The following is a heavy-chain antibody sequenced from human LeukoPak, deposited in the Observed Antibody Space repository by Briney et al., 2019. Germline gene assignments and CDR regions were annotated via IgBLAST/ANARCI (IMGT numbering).Heavy chain of an antibody. CDR3: ARGTRLGQYYFDY. CDR1: GGTFSSYA. V-gene: IGHV1-69*01. J-gene: IGHJ4*02. Sequence: SVKVSCKASGGTFSSYAISWVRQAPGQGLEWMGGIIPIFGTANYAQKFQGRVTITADESTSTAYMELSSLRSGDTAVYYCARGTRLGQYYFDYWGQGTLVTVSS. D-gene: IGHD6-25*01. CDR2: IIPIFGTA.